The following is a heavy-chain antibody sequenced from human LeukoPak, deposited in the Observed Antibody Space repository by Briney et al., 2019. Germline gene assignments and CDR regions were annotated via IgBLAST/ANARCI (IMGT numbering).Heavy chain of an antibody. D-gene: IGHD3-10*01. J-gene: IGHJ3*01. CDR3: AREGTMVRGLAFDL. V-gene: IGHV4-59*01. CDR1: GGSISSYY. CDR2: IYYGGST. Sequence: ETLSLTCTVSGGSISSYYLSWIRQAPGKGLEWIWDIYYGGSTNYTHSLKGRVAISIDTSKNTLSPRTNSVTAADTAVYYCAREGTMVRGLAFDLWGQGTMVTVSS.